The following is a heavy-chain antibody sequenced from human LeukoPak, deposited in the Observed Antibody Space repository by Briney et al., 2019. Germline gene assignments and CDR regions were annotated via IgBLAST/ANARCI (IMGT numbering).Heavy chain of an antibody. V-gene: IGHV4-34*01. CDR3: ARGRGDSSGYYYGYYFDY. CDR1: GGSFSGYY. Sequence: SETLSLTCAVYGGSFSGYYWSWIRQPPGKGLEWIEEINHSGSTNYNPSLKSRVTISVDTSKNQFSLKLSSVTAADTAVYYCARGRGDSSGYYYGYYFDYWGQGTLVTVSS. D-gene: IGHD3-22*01. J-gene: IGHJ4*02. CDR2: INHSGST.